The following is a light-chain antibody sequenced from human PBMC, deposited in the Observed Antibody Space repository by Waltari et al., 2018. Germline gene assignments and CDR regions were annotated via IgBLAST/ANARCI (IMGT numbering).Light chain of an antibody. J-gene: IGKJ1*01. Sequence: IQMTQSPSSLSASVGDRVSITCRASQNITTYSNWYQQQPGKAPNLLIYAASILHSGVPSRFSASGSGTDFTLTISSLQPEDFATYYCQQSYSTPQTFGQGTKVEIK. CDR2: AAS. CDR1: QNITTY. CDR3: QQSYSTPQT. V-gene: IGKV1-39*01.